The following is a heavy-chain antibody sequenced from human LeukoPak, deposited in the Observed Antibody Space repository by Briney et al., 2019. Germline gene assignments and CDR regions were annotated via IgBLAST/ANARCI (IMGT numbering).Heavy chain of an antibody. J-gene: IGHJ4*02. CDR3: ARDPPMDYDYVWGNYRPKYFDY. V-gene: IGHV1-18*01. D-gene: IGHD3-16*02. CDR2: ISAYNDNT. Sequence: ASVKVSCKASGYTFTSFGITWMRQAPGRGLEWMGWISAYNDNTNYAQKLQDRVTMTTDTSTSTAYMELRSLRSDDTAVYYCARDPPMDYDYVWGNYRPKYFDYWGQGTLVTVSS. CDR1: GYTFTSFG.